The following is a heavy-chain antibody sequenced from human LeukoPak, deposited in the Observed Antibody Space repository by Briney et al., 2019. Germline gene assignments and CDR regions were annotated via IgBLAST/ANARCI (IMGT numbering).Heavy chain of an antibody. J-gene: IGHJ6*04. V-gene: IGHV1-18*04. CDR3: ARPVGSLGYCSSSSCYFGGMDV. Sequence: GASVKVSCKASGYTYTSYTISWVRQAPGQGLEWMGWINTYNGNTNYAQKVQGRVTMTTDTSTSTAYMELKSLISDDPAVYYCARPVGSLGYCSSSSCYFGGMDVWGKGTTVTVSS. CDR1: GYTYTSYT. D-gene: IGHD2-2*01. CDR2: INTYNGNT.